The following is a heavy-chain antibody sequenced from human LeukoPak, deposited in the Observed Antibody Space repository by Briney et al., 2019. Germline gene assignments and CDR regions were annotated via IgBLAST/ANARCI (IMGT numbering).Heavy chain of an antibody. D-gene: IGHD6-13*01. Sequence: PGRSLRLSCAASVFTFTSSGLHWVRQAPGKGLEWVTLISYDGSYEYYADSVKGRFTISRDNSKNTLYLQMNSLRAEDTSVYFCAKAISRYSSPLEGFWGQGTLVTVSS. CDR2: ISYDGSYE. CDR3: AKAISRYSSPLEGF. CDR1: VFTFTSSG. V-gene: IGHV3-30*18. J-gene: IGHJ4*02.